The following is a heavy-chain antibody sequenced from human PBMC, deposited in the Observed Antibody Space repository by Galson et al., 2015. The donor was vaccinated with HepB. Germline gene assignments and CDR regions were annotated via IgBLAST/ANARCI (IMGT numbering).Heavy chain of an antibody. CDR2: VSLNAVNT. D-gene: IGHD2-15*01. CDR1: GFTFNSCA. CDR3: AKGHGRLGVAATRYFDL. Sequence: SLRLSCAASGFTFNSCAMSWVRQAPGKGLEWVSSVSLNAVNTFYADSVKGRFTISRDNSKNTLFLQMSSLRAEDTAVYFCAKGHGRLGVAATRYFDLWGRGTLVTVSS. V-gene: IGHV3-23*01. J-gene: IGHJ2*01.